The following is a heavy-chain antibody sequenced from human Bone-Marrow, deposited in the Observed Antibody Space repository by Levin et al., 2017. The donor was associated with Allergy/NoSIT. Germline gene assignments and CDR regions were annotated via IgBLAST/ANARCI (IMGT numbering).Heavy chain of an antibody. D-gene: IGHD3-10*01. Sequence: SQTLSLTCSVSGGSLSPPYWSWIRQTPGEELEWIGYIYHRGTTLYNPSPKSRVTISVDTSLNQFSLKLSSVTAADTAIYYCAREPDHYGSGYFDPWGQGTLVTVSS. V-gene: IGHV4-59*11. CDR1: GGSLSPPY. CDR3: AREPDHYGSGYFDP. J-gene: IGHJ5*02. CDR2: IYHRGTT.